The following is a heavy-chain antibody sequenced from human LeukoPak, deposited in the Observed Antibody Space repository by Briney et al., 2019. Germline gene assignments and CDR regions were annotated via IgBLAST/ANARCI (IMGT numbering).Heavy chain of an antibody. V-gene: IGHV1-46*03. J-gene: IGHJ4*02. CDR2: INPSGGST. CDR1: GYTFTGYH. Sequence: ASVKVSCKASGYTFTGYHIHWVRQAPGQGLEWMGIINPSGGSTSYAQKFQGRVTMTRDTSTSTVYMELSSLRSEDTAVYYCARDSTFCSSTSCYPDYWGQGTLVTVSS. D-gene: IGHD2-2*01. CDR3: ARDSTFCSSTSCYPDY.